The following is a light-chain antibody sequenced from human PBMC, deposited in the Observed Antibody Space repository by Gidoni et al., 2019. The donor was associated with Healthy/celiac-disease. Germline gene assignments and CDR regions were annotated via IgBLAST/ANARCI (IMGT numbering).Light chain of an antibody. J-gene: IGLJ2*01. CDR2: INN. V-gene: IGLV1-44*01. Sequence: QSVLTQPPSASGTPGQRVTHSCSGSSSNIGSKTVNWYQQLPGTAPKLLIYINNQRPLGGPDRFFGSNAGNSAFLALSGFQAEDEADYYCAAWDDSLNVVFGGGTKLTVL. CDR1: SSNIGSKT. CDR3: AAWDDSLNVV.